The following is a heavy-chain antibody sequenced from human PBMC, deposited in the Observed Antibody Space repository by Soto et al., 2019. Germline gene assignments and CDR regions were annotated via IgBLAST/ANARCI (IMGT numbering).Heavy chain of an antibody. V-gene: IGHV3-23*01. D-gene: IGHD6-19*01. Sequence: EVQLLESGGDLVQPGGSLRLSCAASGFSFSSHTMTWVRQAPGKGLEWVSSVSGTGSSTSYADADFVKGRFTISRDNSKTPLYLQMNSLRVEDTAVYYFLRQWTWGQGTLVTVSS. CDR1: GFSFSSHT. J-gene: IGHJ4*02. CDR2: VSGTGSST. CDR3: LRQWT.